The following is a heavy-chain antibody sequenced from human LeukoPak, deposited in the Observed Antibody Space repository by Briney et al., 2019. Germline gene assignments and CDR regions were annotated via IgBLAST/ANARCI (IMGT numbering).Heavy chain of an antibody. D-gene: IGHD3-22*01. CDR3: ARDLYDSSGSQS. J-gene: IGHJ4*02. Sequence: GGSLRLSCAASGFTVSSNYMSWVRQAPGKGLEWVSVIYSGGSTYYADSVKGRFTISRDNSKNTLYLQMNSPRAEDTAVYYCARDLYDSSGSQSWGQGTLVTVSS. CDR2: IYSGGST. CDR1: GFTVSSNY. V-gene: IGHV3-66*01.